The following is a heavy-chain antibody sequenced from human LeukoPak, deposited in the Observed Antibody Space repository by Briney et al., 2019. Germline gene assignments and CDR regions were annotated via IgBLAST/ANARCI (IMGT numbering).Heavy chain of an antibody. J-gene: IGHJ6*03. V-gene: IGHV4-59*12. CDR2: IYYSGST. CDR1: GGSISSYY. CDR3: ARGPYCSGGSCYLYYYYMDV. D-gene: IGHD2-15*01. Sequence: PSETLSLTCTVSGGSISSYYWSWIRQPPGKGLEWIGYIYYSGSTNYNPSLKSRVTISVDTSKNQFSLKLSSVTAADTAVYYCARGPYCSGGSCYLYYYYMDVWGKGTTVTVSS.